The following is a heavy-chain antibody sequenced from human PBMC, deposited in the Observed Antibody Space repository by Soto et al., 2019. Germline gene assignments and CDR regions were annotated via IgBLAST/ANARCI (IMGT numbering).Heavy chain of an antibody. J-gene: IGHJ6*02. CDR2: ISSSSSYI. D-gene: IGHD3-10*01. CDR1: GFTFSSYS. Sequence: EVQLVESGGGLVKPGGSLRLSCAASGFTFSSYSMNWVRQAPGKGLEWVSSISSSSSYIYYADSVKGRFTISRDNAKNSLNLQMNSMRAEDTAVYYCASDRITMVRGVRGTWEYYGMDVWGQGTTVTVSS. CDR3: ASDRITMVRGVRGTWEYYGMDV. V-gene: IGHV3-21*01.